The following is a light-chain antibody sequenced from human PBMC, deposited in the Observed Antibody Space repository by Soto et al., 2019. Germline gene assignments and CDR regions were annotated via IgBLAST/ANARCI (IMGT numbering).Light chain of an antibody. CDR1: QSVSSSY. J-gene: IGKJ1*01. CDR3: QQYSSSPRT. Sequence: EIVLTQSPGTLSLSPGERATLSCRASQSVSSSYLAWYQQKPGQAPRLVIYLASNRATGIPDRFSGSGSGTEFTLTINRPEPEDFAVYYCQQYSSSPRTFGQGTKVEIK. CDR2: LAS. V-gene: IGKV3-20*01.